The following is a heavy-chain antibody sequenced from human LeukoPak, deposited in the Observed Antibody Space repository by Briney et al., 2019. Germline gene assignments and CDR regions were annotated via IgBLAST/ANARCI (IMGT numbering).Heavy chain of an antibody. CDR2: IYYSGRT. CDR3: ARDGGTAGYYYYGMDV. V-gene: IGHV4-59*01. D-gene: IGHD6-13*01. J-gene: IGHJ6*02. Sequence: SETLSLTCTVSGGSISRYYWSWIRQPPGKGLEWIGYIYYSGRTNYDPSLKSRVTISVDASKNQVSLKLSSVTAADTAVYYCARDGGTAGYYYYGMDVWGQGTTVTVSS. CDR1: GGSISRYY.